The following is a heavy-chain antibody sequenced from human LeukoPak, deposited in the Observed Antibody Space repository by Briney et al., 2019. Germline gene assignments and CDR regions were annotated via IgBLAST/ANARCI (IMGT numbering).Heavy chain of an antibody. Sequence: PSETLSLTCTVSGASISSDYWSWIRQPAGKGLEWIGRVYLTGSTNFSPSLTNRVTMSIDTSKNQFSLNLSSVTPADTAVYYCARLGGTNWYNWFDPWGQGTLVTVSS. CDR1: GASISSDY. CDR2: VYLTGST. D-gene: IGHD1-1*01. V-gene: IGHV4-4*07. J-gene: IGHJ5*02. CDR3: ARLGGTNWYNWFDP.